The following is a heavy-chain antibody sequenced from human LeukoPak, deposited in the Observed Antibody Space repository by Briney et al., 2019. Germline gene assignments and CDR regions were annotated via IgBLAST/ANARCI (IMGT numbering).Heavy chain of an antibody. CDR1: GFTFSTYG. J-gene: IGHJ4*02. CDR2: IKQDGSEI. D-gene: IGHD1-20*01. V-gene: IGHV3-7*01. Sequence: GGSLRLSCAASGFTFSTYGIHWVRQAPGKGLEWVAGIKQDGSEIYSVDSVKGRFTISRDNAKKSLYLQMNSLRAEDTAVYYCARNNWMAFDYWGQGTLVTVSS. CDR3: ARNNWMAFDY.